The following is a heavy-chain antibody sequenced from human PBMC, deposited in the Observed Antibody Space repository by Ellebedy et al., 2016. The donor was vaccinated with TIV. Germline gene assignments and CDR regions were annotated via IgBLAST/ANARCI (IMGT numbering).Heavy chain of an antibody. CDR2: VNGTGGTT. V-gene: IGHV3-23*01. CDR1: GFTFRNYA. CDR3: AKGGQLGATDS. Sequence: GESLKISCAGSGFTFRNYAMSWVRQAPGKGLEWVLAVNGTGGTTYYADSVKGRFTISRDNSNNTLYLQLGSLRADDTAVYYRAKGGQLGATDSWGQGTLVTVSS. D-gene: IGHD1-26*01. J-gene: IGHJ4*02.